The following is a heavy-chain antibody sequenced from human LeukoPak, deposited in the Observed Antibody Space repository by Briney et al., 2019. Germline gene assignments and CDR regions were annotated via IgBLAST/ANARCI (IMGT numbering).Heavy chain of an antibody. CDR2: ISSSNSTI. J-gene: IGHJ4*02. V-gene: IGHV3-48*04. CDR3: ARGNSSGRGALDY. CDR1: GFTFRSYS. D-gene: IGHD5-18*01. Sequence: RPGGSLRLSCAASGFTFRSYSMNWVRQPPGKGLEWVSYISSSNSTIYYGDSVKGRFTISRDNAENSLYLQMNSLRAEDTAVYYCARGNSSGRGALDYWGQGTLVTVSS.